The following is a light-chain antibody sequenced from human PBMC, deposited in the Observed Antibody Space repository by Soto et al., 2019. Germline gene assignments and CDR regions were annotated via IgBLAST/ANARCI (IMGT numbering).Light chain of an antibody. CDR1: QSISSW. CDR2: DAS. Sequence: DIQMTQSPSTLSASVGDRVTITCRASQSISSWLAWYQQKPGKAPKVLVYDASTLDSGVPSRFSGSGSGTEFTLTITSLQPDDFATYYCQEYTTYSRTFGQGTKVEVK. V-gene: IGKV1-5*01. J-gene: IGKJ1*01. CDR3: QEYTTYSRT.